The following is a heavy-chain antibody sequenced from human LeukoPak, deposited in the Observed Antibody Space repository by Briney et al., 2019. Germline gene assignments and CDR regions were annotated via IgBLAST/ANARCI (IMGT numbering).Heavy chain of an antibody. J-gene: IGHJ3*01. D-gene: IGHD1-14*01. Sequence: PGGSLRLSCAPFGFTLNSYLMSWVRQAPGRGLEWVANIKKDGSEENYLDSVKGRFTVSRDNAKNSLFLQMNSLRGEDTAVYYCARGNPIRNALDLWGQGTMVTISS. CDR2: IKKDGSEE. CDR1: GFTLNSYL. V-gene: IGHV3-7*01. CDR3: ARGNPIRNALDL.